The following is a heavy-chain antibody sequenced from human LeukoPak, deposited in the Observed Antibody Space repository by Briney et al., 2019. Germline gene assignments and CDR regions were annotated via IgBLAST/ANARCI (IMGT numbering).Heavy chain of an antibody. CDR2: IIPIFGTA. D-gene: IGHD2-2*01. CDR1: GGTFSSYA. V-gene: IGHV1-69*13. CDR3: ARVMRKGGIIVVVPGRAFDI. J-gene: IGHJ3*02. Sequence: SVKVSCKASGGTFSSYAISWVRQAPGQGLEWMGGIIPIFGTANYAQKFQGRVTITADESTSTAYMELSSLRSEDTAVYYCARVMRKGGIIVVVPGRAFDIWGQGTMVTVPS.